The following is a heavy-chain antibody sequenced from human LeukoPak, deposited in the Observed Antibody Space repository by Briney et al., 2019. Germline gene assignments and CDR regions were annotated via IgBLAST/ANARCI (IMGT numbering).Heavy chain of an antibody. CDR3: AKDGQSFNSMYDYFDS. CDR1: GFTFRNFA. CDR2: IGGGDT. J-gene: IGHJ4*02. Sequence: GGSLRLPCSASGFTFRNFAISWVRQAPGKGLEWVSSIGGGDTHYADSVKGRFTISRDDSRSTVDLQMSSLRAEDTAVYYCAKDGQSFNSMYDYFDSWGQGTLVTVSS. D-gene: IGHD2-8*01. V-gene: IGHV3-23*01.